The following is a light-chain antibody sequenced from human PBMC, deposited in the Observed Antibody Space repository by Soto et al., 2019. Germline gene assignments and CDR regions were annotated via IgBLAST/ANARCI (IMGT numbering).Light chain of an antibody. Sequence: QSALTQPASVSGSPGQSITISCTGTSSDVGGYNYVSWYQQHPGKAPKLMIYDVSNRPSGVSNRFSGSKSGNTASLTISGIQAEDQAEESCSSYTSSSTPPGYVLRTGTKVTVL. CDR1: SSDVGGYNY. CDR3: SSYTSSSTPPGYV. CDR2: DVS. J-gene: IGLJ1*01. V-gene: IGLV2-14*01.